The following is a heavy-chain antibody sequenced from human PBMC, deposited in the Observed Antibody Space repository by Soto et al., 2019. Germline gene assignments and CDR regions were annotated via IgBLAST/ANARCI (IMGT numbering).Heavy chain of an antibody. CDR3: AREVLLWFGETYILPFDP. Sequence: QVQLVQSGAGVKKPGASVKVSCKASGYTFTSYDINWVRQATGQGLEWMGWMNPNSGNTGYAQKFQGRVTMTRNTSISTAYMELSSLRSEDTAVYYCAREVLLWFGETYILPFDPWGQGTLVTVSS. D-gene: IGHD3-10*01. V-gene: IGHV1-8*01. CDR2: MNPNSGNT. J-gene: IGHJ5*02. CDR1: GYTFTSYD.